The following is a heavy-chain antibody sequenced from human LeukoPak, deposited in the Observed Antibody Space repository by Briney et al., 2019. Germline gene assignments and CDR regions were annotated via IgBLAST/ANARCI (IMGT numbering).Heavy chain of an antibody. J-gene: IGHJ4*02. CDR2: ISGSSGII. V-gene: IGHV3-48*01. D-gene: IGHD4-17*01. Sequence: GGSLRLSCAASGFTFNTYTMNWVRQAPGKGLEWVSYISGSSGIIDYADSVRGRFTISRDNSENTLYLQMNSLRAEDTAVYYCARETGSAVGSTDFDYWGQGTLVTVSS. CDR3: ARETGSAVGSTDFDY. CDR1: GFTFNTYT.